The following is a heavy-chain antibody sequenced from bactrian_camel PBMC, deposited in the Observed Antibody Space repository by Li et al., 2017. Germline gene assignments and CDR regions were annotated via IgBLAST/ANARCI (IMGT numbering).Heavy chain of an antibody. J-gene: IGHJ4*01. CDR3: AAYCRAFRSWSDVGTYTF. D-gene: IGHD6*01. Sequence: HVQLVESGGGSVQAGGSLRLSCAVSGGIFSGTCMAWFRQFPGKEREGVAGIDPFGGTNYADSVKDRFTISKDGAKNTLYLEMTSLKPEDTAMYYCAAYCRAFRSWSDVGTYTFWGQGTQVTVS. CDR2: IDPFGGT. CDR1: GGIFSGTC. V-gene: IGHV3S53*01.